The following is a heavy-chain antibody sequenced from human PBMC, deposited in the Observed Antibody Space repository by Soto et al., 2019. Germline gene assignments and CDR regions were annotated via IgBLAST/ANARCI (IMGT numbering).Heavy chain of an antibody. D-gene: IGHD1-26*01. J-gene: IGHJ4*02. CDR2: IYYSGST. Sequence: QVQLQESGPGLVKPSETLSLTCTVSGGSISSYYWSWIRQPPGKGLEWIGYIYYSGSTNYNPSLKSRVTISVDTSKNQFSLKLSSVTAADTAVYYCARGLGGSFLGGYFDYWGQGTLVTVSS. CDR3: ARGLGGSFLGGYFDY. CDR1: GGSISSYY. V-gene: IGHV4-59*01.